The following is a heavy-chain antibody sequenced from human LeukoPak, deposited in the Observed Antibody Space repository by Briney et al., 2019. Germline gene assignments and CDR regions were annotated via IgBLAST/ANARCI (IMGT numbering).Heavy chain of an antibody. D-gene: IGHD1-26*01. CDR1: EFTFSSYS. CDR3: ARFSGSNLFPY. CDR2: ITNSGNSK. Sequence: GGSLRLSCAASEFTFSSYSMNWVRPAPGKGLEWVSYITNSGNSKSYADSVKGRFTISRDNTKNSLYLQMNSLRAEDTAVYYCARFSGSNLFPYWGQGTLVTVSS. V-gene: IGHV3-48*01. J-gene: IGHJ4*02.